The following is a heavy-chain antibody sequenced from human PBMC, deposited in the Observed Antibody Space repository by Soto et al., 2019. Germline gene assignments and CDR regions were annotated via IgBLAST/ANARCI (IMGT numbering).Heavy chain of an antibody. J-gene: IGHJ4*02. CDR3: ARHPFGGYAFGS. CDR2: INHSGST. CDR1: GGSFSGYY. V-gene: IGHV4-34*01. D-gene: IGHD3-16*01. Sequence: SETLSLTCAVYGGSFSGYYWSWIRQPPGKGLEWIGEINHSGSTNYNPSLKSRVSISVDTSDNQFSLKVTSVTAADTGIYYCARHPFGGYAFGSWAQGTLVTVSS.